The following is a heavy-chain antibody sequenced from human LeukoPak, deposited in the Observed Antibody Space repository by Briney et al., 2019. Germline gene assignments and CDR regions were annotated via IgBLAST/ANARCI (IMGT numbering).Heavy chain of an antibody. CDR1: GGSISSNGYY. D-gene: IGHD2-15*01. Sequence: PSETLSLTCAVSGGSISSNGYYWGWIRQSPGKGLEWIGTIYYTGSAHYNPSLKSRVTTSIDTSKNQLSLNLKSVTAADTAVYYCARDRDVDDFDSWGHGTLVTVSS. J-gene: IGHJ4*01. CDR3: ARDRDVDDFDS. V-gene: IGHV4-39*07. CDR2: IYYTGSA.